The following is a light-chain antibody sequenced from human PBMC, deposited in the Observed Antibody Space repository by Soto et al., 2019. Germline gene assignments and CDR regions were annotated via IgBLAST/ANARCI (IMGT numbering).Light chain of an antibody. Sequence: ENVLTQSPGTLSLSPGERATLSCMASQSVSSTYLAWYQQKPGQAPRLLIYGASSGATGIPDRFSGSGSGTDFTLTISRLEPEDFAVYYCQQYGSFSITFGQGTLLEIK. V-gene: IGKV3-20*01. CDR3: QQYGSFSIT. J-gene: IGKJ5*01. CDR1: QSVSSTY. CDR2: GAS.